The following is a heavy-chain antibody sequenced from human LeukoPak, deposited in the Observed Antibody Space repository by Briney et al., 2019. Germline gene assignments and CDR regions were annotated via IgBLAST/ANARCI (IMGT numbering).Heavy chain of an antibody. J-gene: IGHJ4*02. D-gene: IGHD2-2*01. CDR3: TREGGVPATKLDY. Sequence: GGSLRLSCTASGFTFGDYAMSWVRQAPGKGLEWVGFIRSEAYGGTTEYAASVKGRFTISRDDSKSIAYLQMNSLKTEDTAVYYCTREGGVPATKLDYWGQGTLVTVSS. CDR2: IRSEAYGGTT. CDR1: GFTFGDYA. V-gene: IGHV3-49*04.